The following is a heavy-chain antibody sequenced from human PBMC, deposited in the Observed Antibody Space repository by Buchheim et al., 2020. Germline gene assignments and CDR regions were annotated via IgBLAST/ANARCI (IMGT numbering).Heavy chain of an antibody. J-gene: IGHJ3*02. V-gene: IGHV4-61*01. D-gene: IGHD6-13*01. CDR1: GGSVNSASYY. CDR3: ARDMSTSSSWDAFDI. CDR2: IYYSGST. Sequence: QVQLQESGPGLVKPSETLSLTCTVSGGSVNSASYYWSWIRQPPGKGLEWIGYIYYSGSTNYNPSLQSRVTMSVDTSKNQFSLKLTSVTAADTAVYYCARDMSTSSSWDAFDIWGQGT.